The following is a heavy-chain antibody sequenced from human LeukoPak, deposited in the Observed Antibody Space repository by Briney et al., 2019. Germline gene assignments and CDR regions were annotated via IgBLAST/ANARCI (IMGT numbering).Heavy chain of an antibody. J-gene: IGHJ6*02. Sequence: SVKVSCKASGGTFSSYAISWVRQAPGQGLEWMGGIIPIFGTANYAQKFQGRVTITADESTSTAYMELSSLRSEDTAVYYCAMCQVPHNYNDSSGYLGYYYYGMDVWGQGTTVTVSS. D-gene: IGHD3-22*01. CDR1: GGTFSSYA. CDR3: AMCQVPHNYNDSSGYLGYYYYGMDV. V-gene: IGHV1-69*13. CDR2: IIPIFGTA.